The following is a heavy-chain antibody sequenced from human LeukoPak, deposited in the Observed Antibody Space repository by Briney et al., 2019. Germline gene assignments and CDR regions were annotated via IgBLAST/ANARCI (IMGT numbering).Heavy chain of an antibody. CDR2: ISGSGGST. J-gene: IGHJ4*02. CDR3: AKDRLGYSYGIGFDY. D-gene: IGHD5-18*01. Sequence: PGGSLRLSCAASGFTFSSYAMSWVRQAPGKGLEWVSAISGSGGSTYYADSVKGRFIISRDNSKNTLYLQMNSLRAEDTAVYYCAKDRLGYSYGIGFDYWGQGTLVTVSS. CDR1: GFTFSSYA. V-gene: IGHV3-23*01.